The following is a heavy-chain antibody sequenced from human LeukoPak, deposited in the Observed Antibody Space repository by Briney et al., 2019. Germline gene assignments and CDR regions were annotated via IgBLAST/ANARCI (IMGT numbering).Heavy chain of an antibody. V-gene: IGHV1-2*02. J-gene: IGHJ5*02. CDR2: INPNSGGT. D-gene: IGHD3-3*01. Sequence: ASVKVSCKASGYTFTGYYMHWVRQAPGQGLEWMGWINPNSGGTNYAQKFQGRVTMTRDTSISTAYMELSRLRSDDTAVYYCARVVGYDFRSGYELPFDPWGQGTLVTVSS. CDR1: GYTFTGYY. CDR3: ARVVGYDFRSGYELPFDP.